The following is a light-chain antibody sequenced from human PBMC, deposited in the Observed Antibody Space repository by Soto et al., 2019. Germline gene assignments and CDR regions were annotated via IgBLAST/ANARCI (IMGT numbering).Light chain of an antibody. CDR1: QGIGNA. Sequence: AIQMTQAPASLPATERAKVSSSGRASQGIGNALGWYQQKPGKPPKVLIYGASNLQSGVPPRFSGSGYGTDFTIAVSSLQPEESGSYYSLQEVNYPFTLGQGTRVDIK. J-gene: IGKJ1*01. CDR3: LQEVNYPFT. V-gene: IGKV1-6*01. CDR2: GAS.